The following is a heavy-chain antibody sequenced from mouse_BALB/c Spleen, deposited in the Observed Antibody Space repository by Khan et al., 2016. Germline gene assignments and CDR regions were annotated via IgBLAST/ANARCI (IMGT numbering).Heavy chain of an antibody. CDR1: GFSLSSYD. CDR3: VRGCYDGDY. Sequence: QVQLKESGPGLVAPTQSLSITCTVSGFSLSSYDITWIRQPPGKGLEWLGVIWTGGGTNYNSAFMSRLSISKDNSKSQVFLKMNRLQTDDTAIYYCVRGCYDGDYWGQGTLFTVSA. J-gene: IGHJ3*01. CDR2: IWTGGGT. V-gene: IGHV2-9-2*01. D-gene: IGHD2-12*01.